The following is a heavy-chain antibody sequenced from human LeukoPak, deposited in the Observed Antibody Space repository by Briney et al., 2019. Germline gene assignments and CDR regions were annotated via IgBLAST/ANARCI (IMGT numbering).Heavy chain of an antibody. D-gene: IGHD5-24*01. CDR3: ARASALATPPFAY. J-gene: IGHJ4*02. V-gene: IGHV3-74*01. CDR1: GFTFSSYW. CDR2: INIDGSTS. Sequence: GGSLRLSCAASGFTFSSYWMHWVRQAPGKGVVWVSRINIDGSTSNYADSVKGRFTISRDNAKNAVYLQMNSLRVEDTAVYYCARASALATPPFAYWGQGTLVTVSS.